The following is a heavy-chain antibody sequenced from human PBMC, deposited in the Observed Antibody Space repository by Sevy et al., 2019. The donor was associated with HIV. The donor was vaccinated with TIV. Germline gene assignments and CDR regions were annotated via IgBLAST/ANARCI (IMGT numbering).Heavy chain of an antibody. CDR2: IYPGDSDT. CDR3: ARGARGTLPSYYYYPMDV. D-gene: IGHD1-1*01. J-gene: IGHJ6*02. Sequence: GESLKISCKGSGYRFTDYWIVWVRQMPGKGLEWMGIIYPGDSDTTYSPSFHGQVTISVDKSISTAYLQWRSLKASDTAIFYCARGARGTLPSYYYYPMDVWGQGTTVTVSS. V-gene: IGHV5-51*01. CDR1: GYRFTDYW.